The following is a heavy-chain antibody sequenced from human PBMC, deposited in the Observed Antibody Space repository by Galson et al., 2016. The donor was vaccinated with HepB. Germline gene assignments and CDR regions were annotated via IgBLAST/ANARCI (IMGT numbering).Heavy chain of an antibody. CDR2: CDPGDGER. V-gene: IGHV1-24*01. CDR1: GNSLTAIS. Sequence: SVKVSCKVSGNSLTAISMHWVRQPLGKGLEWMGSCDPGDGERIFAQKFQGRLTMTEDTSTDTAYLELSSLTSADSAVYFCATRSTIFGVPRYRDAFDVWGQGTLVTVSS. J-gene: IGHJ3*01. CDR3: ATRSTIFGVPRYRDAFDV. D-gene: IGHD3-3*01.